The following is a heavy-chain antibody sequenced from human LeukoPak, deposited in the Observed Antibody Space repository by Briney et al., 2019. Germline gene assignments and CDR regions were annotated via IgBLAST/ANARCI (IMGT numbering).Heavy chain of an antibody. CDR2: IYSDDST. V-gene: IGHV3-66*02. CDR3: ARGGTADYGDYLRT. CDR1: GFTVCGNY. Sequence: PGGSLRLSCAASGFTVCGNYINWVRQAPGKGLEWVSVIYSDDSTYYADSVKGRFTISRDNSKNTLYLQMNSLRAEDTAVYYCARGGTADYGDYLRTWGLGTLVTVSS. D-gene: IGHD4-17*01. J-gene: IGHJ4*02.